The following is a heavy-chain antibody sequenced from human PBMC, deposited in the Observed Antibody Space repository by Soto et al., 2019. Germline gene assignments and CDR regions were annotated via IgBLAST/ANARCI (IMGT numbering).Heavy chain of an antibody. CDR2: IYYSGST. J-gene: IGHJ5*02. D-gene: IGHD6-6*01. V-gene: IGHV4-59*01. Sequence: SETLSLTCTVSGGSISSYYWSWIRQPPGKGLEWIGYIYYSGSTNYNPSLKSRVTISVDTSKNQFSLKLSSVTAADTAVYYCARLQLVEGYRWFDPWGQGTLVTVSS. CDR1: GGSISSYY. CDR3: ARLQLVEGYRWFDP.